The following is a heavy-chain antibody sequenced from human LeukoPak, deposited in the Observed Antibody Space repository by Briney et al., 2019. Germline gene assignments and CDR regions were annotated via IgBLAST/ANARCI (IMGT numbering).Heavy chain of an antibody. CDR3: ARTKRVGPRPARGWFDP. V-gene: IGHV4-34*01. D-gene: IGHD6-6*01. J-gene: IGHJ5*02. Sequence: SETLSLTCAVYGGSFSGYYWSWIRQPPGKGLEWIGEINHSGSTNYNPSLKSRVTISVDTSKNQFSLKLSSVTAADTAVYYCARTKRVGPRPARGWFDPWGQGTLVSVSS. CDR1: GGSFSGYY. CDR2: INHSGST.